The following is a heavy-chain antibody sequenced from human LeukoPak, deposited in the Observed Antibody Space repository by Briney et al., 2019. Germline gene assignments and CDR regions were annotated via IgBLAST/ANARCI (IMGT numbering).Heavy chain of an antibody. D-gene: IGHD6-6*01. CDR2: MNSNSGNT. Sequence: GASVKVSCKGYGYTFINHDIDWVRQAAGQGLEWMGWMNSNSGNTGYAQKFQGRVTITADESTSTAYMELSSLRSEDTAVYYCASVPSIAARPSYFGAFDIWGQGTMVTVSS. J-gene: IGHJ3*02. CDR3: ASVPSIAARPSYFGAFDI. V-gene: IGHV1-8*03. CDR1: GYTFINHD.